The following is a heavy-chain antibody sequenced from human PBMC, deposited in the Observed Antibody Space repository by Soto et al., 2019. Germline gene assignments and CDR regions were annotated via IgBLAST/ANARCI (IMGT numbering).Heavy chain of an antibody. V-gene: IGHV1-69*02. D-gene: IGHD2-2*01. Sequence: SVKVSCKASGGTFSSYTISWVRQAPGQGLEWMGRIIPILGIANYAQKFQGRVTITADKSTSTAYMELSSLRSEDTAVYYCARSCSSTSCSTEFDYWGQGTLVTVSS. CDR3: ARSCSSTSCSTEFDY. CDR1: GGTFSSYT. CDR2: IIPILGIA. J-gene: IGHJ4*02.